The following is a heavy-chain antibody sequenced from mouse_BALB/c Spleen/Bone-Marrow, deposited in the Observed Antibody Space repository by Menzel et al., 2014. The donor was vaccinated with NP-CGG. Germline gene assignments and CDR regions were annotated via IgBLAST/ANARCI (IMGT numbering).Heavy chain of an antibody. CDR2: ISGGGSYT. V-gene: IGHV5-9-2*01. Sequence: EVKLVESGGGLVKSGGSLKLSCAASGFTFNSYGMSWVRQTPEKRLEWAATISGGGSYTFYPDSVKGRFTISRDNAKNNLYLQLSSLRSEDTALYYCARHAYYDQTEVSFVYWGQGTLVTVSA. CDR3: ARHAYYDQTEVSFVY. D-gene: IGHD2-4*01. J-gene: IGHJ3*01. CDR1: GFTFNSYG.